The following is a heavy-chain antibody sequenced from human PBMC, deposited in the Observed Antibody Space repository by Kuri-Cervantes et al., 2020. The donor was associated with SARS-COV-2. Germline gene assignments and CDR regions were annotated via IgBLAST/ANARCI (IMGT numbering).Heavy chain of an antibody. CDR1: GGSVNFISYY. D-gene: IGHD1-26*01. J-gene: IGHJ4*02. Sequence: SETLSLTCTVSGGSVNFISYYWSWIRQPPGKGLEWIGHTYNNGIITNYNPSLKSRVTISVDTSKNQFFLRLTSVTAADTAVYYCARDVGTTSRFAYWGQGDPVHGAS. CDR3: ARDVGTTSRFAY. V-gene: IGHV4-61*01. CDR2: TYNNGIIT.